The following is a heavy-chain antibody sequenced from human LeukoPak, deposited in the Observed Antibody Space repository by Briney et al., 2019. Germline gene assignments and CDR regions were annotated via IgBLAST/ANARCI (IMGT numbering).Heavy chain of an antibody. Sequence: SETLSLTCAVYGGSFSVYYWTWIRQPPGKGLEWIGEINHSGSTNYNPSLKSRVTISVDTSKNQFSLKLSSVTAADTAVYYCARGLQLVPDYFDYWGQGTLVTVSS. CDR1: GGSFSVYY. D-gene: IGHD6-13*01. CDR3: ARGLQLVPDYFDY. CDR2: INHSGST. V-gene: IGHV4-34*01. J-gene: IGHJ4*02.